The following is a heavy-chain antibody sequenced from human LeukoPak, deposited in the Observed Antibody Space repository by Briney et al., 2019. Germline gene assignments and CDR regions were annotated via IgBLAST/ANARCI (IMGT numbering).Heavy chain of an antibody. Sequence: ASVKVSCKASGYTFTSYGISWVRQAPGQGLEWMGWISAYNGNTNYAQKLQGRVTMTTDTSTSTAYMELRSLRSDDTAVYYCARALYYDSSGYSDAFDIWGQGTMVTVSS. J-gene: IGHJ3*02. CDR3: ARALYYDSSGYSDAFDI. CDR1: GYTFTSYG. CDR2: ISAYNGNT. D-gene: IGHD3-22*01. V-gene: IGHV1-18*04.